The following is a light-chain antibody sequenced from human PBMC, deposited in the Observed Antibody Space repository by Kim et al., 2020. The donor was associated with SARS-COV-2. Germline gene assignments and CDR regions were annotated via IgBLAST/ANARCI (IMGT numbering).Light chain of an antibody. CDR3: AAWDDSLNGQV. V-gene: IGLV1-44*01. CDR2: SNS. Sequence: QSVLTQPPSASGTPGQRVTISCSGSSSNIGSNTVNWYQQLPGTAPKLLIYSNSRRPSGVPDRFSGSKSGTSASLAISGLQSEDEADYSCAAWDDSLNGQVFGGGTQLTVL. J-gene: IGLJ2*01. CDR1: SSNIGSNT.